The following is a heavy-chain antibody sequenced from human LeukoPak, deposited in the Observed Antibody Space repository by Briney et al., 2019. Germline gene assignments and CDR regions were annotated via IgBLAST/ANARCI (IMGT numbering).Heavy chain of an antibody. J-gene: IGHJ3*02. Sequence: SETLSLTCTVSGGSISSSSYSWGWIRQTPGKGLEWIGTIHYSRSTSYNKSLKSRVTISVDTSKNQFSLKLTSVTASDTAVYYCALFGGGAFDIWGQGPVVSVSS. CDR1: GGSISSSSYS. V-gene: IGHV4-39*01. D-gene: IGHD3-10*01. CDR2: IHYSRST. CDR3: ALFGGGAFDI.